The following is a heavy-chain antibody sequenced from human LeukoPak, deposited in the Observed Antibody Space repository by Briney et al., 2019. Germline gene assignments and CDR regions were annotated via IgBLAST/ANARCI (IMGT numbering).Heavy chain of an antibody. Sequence: GGSLRLSCAASGFIVSSKYMSWVRQAPGKGLEWVSVIYSGGSTYYADSVKGRFTISRDNSKNTLYLQMNSLRAEDTAVYYCARGLPRTVLRFLEWSPGPDAFDIWGQGTMVTVS. D-gene: IGHD3-3*01. J-gene: IGHJ3*02. CDR1: GFIVSSKY. CDR3: ARGLPRTVLRFLEWSPGPDAFDI. CDR2: IYSGGST. V-gene: IGHV3-53*01.